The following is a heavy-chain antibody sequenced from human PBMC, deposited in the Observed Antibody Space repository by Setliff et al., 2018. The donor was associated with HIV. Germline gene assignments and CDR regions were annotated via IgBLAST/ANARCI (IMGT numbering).Heavy chain of an antibody. J-gene: IGHJ4*02. CDR3: ARASRGGYYDSSAYAY. CDR2: ISGSSSTI. Sequence: GGSLRLSCTASGFTFGDYAMSWFRQAPGKGLEWVSYISGSSSTIYYADSVKGRFTISRDNAKNSLYLQMNSLRAEDTAVYYCARASRGGYYDSSAYAYWGQGTLVTVSS. D-gene: IGHD3-22*01. CDR1: GFTFGDYA. V-gene: IGHV3-48*01.